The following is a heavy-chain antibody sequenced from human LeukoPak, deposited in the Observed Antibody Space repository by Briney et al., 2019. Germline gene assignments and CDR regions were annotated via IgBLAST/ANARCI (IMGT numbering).Heavy chain of an antibody. CDR1: GFTYSICA. CDR2: IDSSGGGT. V-gene: IGHV3-23*01. Sequence: GGSLRLSCAASGFTYSICAMGWVRQAPGKGLEWVSLIDSSGGGTYYADSVKGRFIISRDNSKNTLYLQMNSLRAEDTAIFYCAKADGSGWSHDFFDHWGQGTLLTVSS. D-gene: IGHD6-19*01. J-gene: IGHJ4*02. CDR3: AKADGSGWSHDFFDH.